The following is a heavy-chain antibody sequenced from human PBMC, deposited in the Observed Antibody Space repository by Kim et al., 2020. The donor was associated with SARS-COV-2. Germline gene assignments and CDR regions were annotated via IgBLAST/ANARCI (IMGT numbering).Heavy chain of an antibody. J-gene: IGHJ5*02. CDR3: ARGRHSSSWYVPRNWFDP. Sequence: GGSLRLSCAASGFTFSDYYMSWIRQAPGKGLEWVSYISSSSSYTNYADSVKGRFTISRDNAKNSLYLQMNSLRAEDTAVYYCARGRHSSSWYVPRNWFDPWGQGTLVTVSS. CDR2: ISSSSSYT. CDR1: GFTFSDYY. V-gene: IGHV3-11*05. D-gene: IGHD6-13*01.